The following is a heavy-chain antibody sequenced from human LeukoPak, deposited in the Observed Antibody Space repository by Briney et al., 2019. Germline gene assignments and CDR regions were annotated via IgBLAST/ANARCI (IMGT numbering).Heavy chain of an antibody. Sequence: PSETLSLTCAVSGGSISSGGYSWSWIRQPPGKGLEWIGYIYYSGSTYYNPSLKSRVTISVDTSKNQFSLKLSSVTAADTAVYYCARLWSTSCKGGSCPHQPNYWGQGTRVTVPS. V-gene: IGHV4-30-4*07. CDR3: ARLWSTSCKGGSCPHQPNY. CDR2: IYYSGST. CDR1: GGSISSGGYS. D-gene: IGHD2-15*01. J-gene: IGHJ4*02.